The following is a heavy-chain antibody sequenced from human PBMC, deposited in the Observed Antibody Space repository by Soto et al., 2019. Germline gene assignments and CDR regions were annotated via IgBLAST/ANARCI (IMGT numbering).Heavy chain of an antibody. CDR1: GSRFSNYV. CDR2: IIPIFNST. D-gene: IGHD2-2*02. J-gene: IGHJ4*02. CDR3: AREGRGKKAGYNGLVSLGY. V-gene: IGHV1-69*06. Sequence: QVQLVQSGAEVKTPGSSLKVSCKVSGSRFSNYVISWVRQAPGHGLEWLGRIIPIFNSTKYAQSFQGRVTITADKSESTASLELSSLRSDDTAVYYCAREGRGKKAGYNGLVSLGYWGQGTLVTVSS.